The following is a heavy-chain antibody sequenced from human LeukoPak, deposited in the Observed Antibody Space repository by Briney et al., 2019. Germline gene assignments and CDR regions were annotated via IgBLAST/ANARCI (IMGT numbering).Heavy chain of an antibody. V-gene: IGHV4-59*08. CDR1: GGSISSYY. CDR3: ARHDTGTALERGYYYYGMDV. CDR2: IYYSGST. J-gene: IGHJ6*02. D-gene: IGHD5-18*01. Sequence: PSETLSLTCTVSGGSISSYYWSWIRRPPGKGLEWIGYIYYSGSTNYNPSLKSRVTISVDTSKNQFSLKLSSVTAADTAVYYCARHDTGTALERGYYYYGMDVWGQGTTVTVSS.